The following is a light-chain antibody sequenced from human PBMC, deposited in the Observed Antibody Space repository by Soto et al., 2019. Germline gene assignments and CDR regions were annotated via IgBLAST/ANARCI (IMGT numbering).Light chain of an antibody. CDR3: AAWDDSAFGVV. V-gene: IGLV1-44*01. Sequence: QSVPTQPPSASRAPGQRVTISCSGSSSNIGSHIVNWYQQVPGTAPKLLIYTNNQRPSGVPDRFSGSKSGTSASLAISGLQSEDEANYYCAAWDDSAFGVVFGGGTKLTFL. J-gene: IGLJ2*01. CDR2: TNN. CDR1: SSNIGSHI.